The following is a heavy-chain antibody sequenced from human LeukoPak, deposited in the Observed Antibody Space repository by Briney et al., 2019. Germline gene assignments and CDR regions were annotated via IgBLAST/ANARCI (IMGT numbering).Heavy chain of an antibody. J-gene: IGHJ4*02. CDR1: GGSISSGSYY. CDR3: ARDWNRYAY. CDR2: ISCSGST. V-gene: IGHV4-39*07. D-gene: IGHD1-1*01. Sequence: RASQTLSLTCTVSGGSISSGSYYWSWIRQPAGKGLEWIGSISCSGSTYYNPSLKSRVTISVDTSKNQFSLYLDSVTAADTAVYYCARDWNRYAYWGQGTLVTVSS.